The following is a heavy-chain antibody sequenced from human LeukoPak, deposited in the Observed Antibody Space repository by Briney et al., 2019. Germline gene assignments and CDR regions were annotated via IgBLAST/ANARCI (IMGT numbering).Heavy chain of an antibody. D-gene: IGHD1-26*01. V-gene: IGHV4-4*07. Sequence: SETLSLTCTVSGGSISSYYWSWIRQPAGKGLEWSGRIYTSGSTNYNPSLKSRVTMSVDTSKNQFSLKLSSVTAAHTAVYFCVRVPYSESYSSNSFDLWGRGTLVTVSS. CDR2: IYTSGST. CDR3: VRVPYSESYSSNSFDL. CDR1: GGSISSYY. J-gene: IGHJ5*02.